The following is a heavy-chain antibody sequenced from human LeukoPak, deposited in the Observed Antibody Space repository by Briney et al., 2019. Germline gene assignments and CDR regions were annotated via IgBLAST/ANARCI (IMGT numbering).Heavy chain of an antibody. J-gene: IGHJ4*02. CDR2: VRSDGSDK. CDR1: GFTFTYYG. D-gene: IGHD2-15*01. Sequence: PGGSLRLSCGASGFTFTYYGVHWVRQAPGKGLEWVTFVRSDGSDKYYADSVKGRFTFSGDNSKNTLYLQMNSLRAEDTAVYYCARDRAYCSGGSCYSAADYFDYWGQGTLVTVSS. CDR3: ARDRAYCSGGSCYSAADYFDY. V-gene: IGHV3-30*02.